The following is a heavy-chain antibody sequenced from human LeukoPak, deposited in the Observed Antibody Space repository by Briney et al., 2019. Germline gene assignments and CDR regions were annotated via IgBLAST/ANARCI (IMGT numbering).Heavy chain of an antibody. V-gene: IGHV1-18*01. Sequence: ASVKVSCKASGYTFTSYGISWVRQAPGQGLEWMGWISAYNGNTNYAQKLQGRVTMTTDTSTSTAYMELRSLRSDDTAVYYCARDNRIAAAHDAFDIWGQGTMVTVSS. D-gene: IGHD6-13*01. CDR2: ISAYNGNT. J-gene: IGHJ3*02. CDR1: GYTFTSYG. CDR3: ARDNRIAAAHDAFDI.